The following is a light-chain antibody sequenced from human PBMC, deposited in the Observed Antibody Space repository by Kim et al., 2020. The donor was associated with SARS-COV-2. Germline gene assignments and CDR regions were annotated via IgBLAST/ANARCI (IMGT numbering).Light chain of an antibody. J-gene: IGLJ2*01. V-gene: IGLV2-14*01. CDR1: SSDVGGYNY. CDR2: DVS. CDR3: SSYTSSSTVV. Sequence: QSALTQPASVSGSPGQSITISCTGTSSDVGGYNYVSWYQQHPGKAPKLMIYDVSKRPSGVSNRFSGSKSGNTASLTISGLQAEDGADYYCSSYTSSSTVVFGGGTQLTVL.